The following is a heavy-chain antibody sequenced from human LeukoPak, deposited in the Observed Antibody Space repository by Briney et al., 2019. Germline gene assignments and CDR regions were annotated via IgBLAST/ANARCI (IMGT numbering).Heavy chain of an antibody. CDR1: GGSISSSTYY. J-gene: IGHJ3*02. V-gene: IGHV4-39*01. Sequence: SETLSLTCTVSGGSISSSTYYWGWIRQPPGKGLEWIGSIYYSGSTYYSSSLKSRVTISVDTSKNQFSLKLSSVTAADTAVYYCARHNSGSSQFDAFDIWGQGTMVTVSS. CDR3: ARHNSGSSQFDAFDI. D-gene: IGHD1-26*01. CDR2: IYYSGST.